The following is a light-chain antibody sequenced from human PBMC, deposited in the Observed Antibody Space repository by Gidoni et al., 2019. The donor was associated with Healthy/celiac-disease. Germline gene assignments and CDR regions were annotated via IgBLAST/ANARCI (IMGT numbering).Light chain of an antibody. CDR3: QQGCRTLLLT. V-gene: IGKV1-39*01. Sequence: DLQMPQSPSSLSASVGDRVTITCRASQSISSYLNWYQQEPGKAPKLLIYAAASLQSGGPSRFSDWGSRTDFTLTVNNLRPGGLSTCFCQQGCRTLLLTFGGGTKVEIK. CDR1: QSISSY. CDR2: AAA. J-gene: IGKJ4*01.